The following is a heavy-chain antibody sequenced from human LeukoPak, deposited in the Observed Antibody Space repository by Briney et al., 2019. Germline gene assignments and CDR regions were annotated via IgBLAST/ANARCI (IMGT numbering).Heavy chain of an antibody. D-gene: IGHD4-23*01. J-gene: IGHJ4*02. Sequence: GGSLRLSCAASGFTFSGYAMSWVRQAPGKGLEWVSGTSGRGDNTYYADSVKGRFTISRDNSKNTLRLQMNSLRDEDTAVYYCAKRVQGNTGPFHYWGQGTLASVSS. V-gene: IGHV3-23*01. CDR1: GFTFSGYA. CDR2: TSGRGDNT. CDR3: AKRVQGNTGPFHY.